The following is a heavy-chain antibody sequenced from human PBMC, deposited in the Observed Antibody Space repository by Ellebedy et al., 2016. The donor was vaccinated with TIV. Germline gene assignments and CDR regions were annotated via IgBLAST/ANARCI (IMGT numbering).Heavy chain of an antibody. V-gene: IGHV4-59*01. J-gene: IGHJ3*01. CDR3: VSSVSVDAFDL. CDR1: GSSLSDNY. Sequence: SETLSLTCAVSGSSLSDNYWTWIRQPPGKGLEWIGYLYYTGSTHYNPSLKSRITISVNTPRNQFSLKLNSVTAADTAVYYCVSSVSVDAFDLWGQGTMVTVSS. D-gene: IGHD3-10*01. CDR2: LYYTGST.